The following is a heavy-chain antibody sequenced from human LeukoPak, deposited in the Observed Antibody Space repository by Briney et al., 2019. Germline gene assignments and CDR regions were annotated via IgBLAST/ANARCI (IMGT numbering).Heavy chain of an antibody. D-gene: IGHD4-17*01. V-gene: IGHV3-21*01. Sequence: GGSLRLSCAASGFTFSSYNMNWVRQAPGKGLEWVSSISSSSSYIYYADSVKGRFTISRDNAKNSLFLQMNSLRAEDTAVYYCARDRPTTVTNTIHWGQGALVTVSS. CDR3: ARDRPTTVTNTIH. J-gene: IGHJ4*02. CDR2: ISSSSSYI. CDR1: GFTFSSYN.